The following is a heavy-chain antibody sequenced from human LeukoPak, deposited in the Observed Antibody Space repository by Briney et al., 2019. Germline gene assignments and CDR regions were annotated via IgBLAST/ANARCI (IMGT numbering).Heavy chain of an antibody. Sequence: GGSLRLSYAASGFTFSSYAMSWVRQAPGKGLEWVSAISGSGGSTYYADSVKGRFTISRDNSKNTLYLQMNSLRAEDTAVYYCAKVAAAGSSLPYYYGMDVWGQGTTVTVSS. J-gene: IGHJ6*02. CDR2: ISGSGGST. V-gene: IGHV3-23*01. D-gene: IGHD6-13*01. CDR3: AKVAAAGSSLPYYYGMDV. CDR1: GFTFSSYA.